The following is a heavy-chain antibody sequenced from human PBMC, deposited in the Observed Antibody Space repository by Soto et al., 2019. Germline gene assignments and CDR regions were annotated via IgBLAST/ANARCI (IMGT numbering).Heavy chain of an antibody. Sequence: GASVEVSCKASGYTFTSYGMSWVRRAPGQGLEWMGWISAYNGNTNYAQKLQGRVTMTTDTSTSTAYMELRSLRSGDTAVYYCASTTYYDFWSGPEFYYYYYGMDVWGQGTTVTVSS. CDR2: ISAYNGNT. D-gene: IGHD3-3*01. CDR3: ASTTYYDFWSGPEFYYYYYGMDV. CDR1: GYTFTSYG. V-gene: IGHV1-18*04. J-gene: IGHJ6*02.